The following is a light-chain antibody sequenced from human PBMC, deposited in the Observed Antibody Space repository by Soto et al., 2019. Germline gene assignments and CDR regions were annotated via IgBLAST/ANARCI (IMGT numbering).Light chain of an antibody. CDR1: QGISSW. J-gene: IGKJ4*01. V-gene: IGKV1-12*01. CDR3: QPANDFPLT. CDR2: TVS. Sequence: DIHMTQSPSSVSASVGDRVTITCRASQGISSWLAWYQQKPGKAPKLLIYTVSSLQSGVPSRFSGSGSGTDCTLTISSVELRDFATSYSQPANDFPLTFGGGTNVEIK.